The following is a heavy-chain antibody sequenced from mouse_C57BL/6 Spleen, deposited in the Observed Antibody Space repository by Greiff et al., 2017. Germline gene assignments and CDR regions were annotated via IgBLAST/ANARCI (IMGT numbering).Heavy chain of an antibody. CDR2: IDPSDSYT. V-gene: IGHV1-59*01. D-gene: IGHD2-5*01. CDR1: GYTFTSYW. Sequence: VQLQQPGAELVRPGTSVKLSCKASGYTFTSYWMHWVKQRPGQGLEWIGVIDPSDSYTNYNQKFKGKATLTVDTSSSTAYMQLSSLTSEDSAVYFCTPYESNFYWYCDVWGTGTTVTVSS. CDR3: TPYESNFYWYCDV. J-gene: IGHJ1*03.